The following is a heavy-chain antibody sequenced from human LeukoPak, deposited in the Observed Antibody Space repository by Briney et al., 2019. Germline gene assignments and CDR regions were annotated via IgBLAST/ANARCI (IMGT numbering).Heavy chain of an antibody. Sequence: SETLSLTCTVSGDFISRYYWSWIRQSPGKGLEWIGYVYDRGGTNYNPSLKSRAIISADTSKNQFSLKVTSVTTADTAVYYCARASDSGDWHLGYWGQGTLVTVSS. D-gene: IGHD2-21*02. CDR1: GDFISRYY. CDR3: ARASDSGDWHLGY. V-gene: IGHV4-59*01. J-gene: IGHJ4*02. CDR2: VYDRGGT.